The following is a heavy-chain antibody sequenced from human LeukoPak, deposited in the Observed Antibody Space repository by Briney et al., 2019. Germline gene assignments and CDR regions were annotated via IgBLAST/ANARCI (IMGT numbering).Heavy chain of an antibody. V-gene: IGHV1-69*13. CDR2: IIPIFGTA. J-gene: IGHJ4*02. D-gene: IGHD5-18*01. CDR1: GGTFSSYA. CDR3: ARPGGVDTAMVTFHY. Sequence: ASVKVSCKASGGTFSSYAISWVRQAPGQGLEWMGGIIPIFGTANYAQKFQGRVTITADESTSTAYMELSSLRSEDTAVYYCARPGGVDTAMVTFHYWGQGTLVTVSS.